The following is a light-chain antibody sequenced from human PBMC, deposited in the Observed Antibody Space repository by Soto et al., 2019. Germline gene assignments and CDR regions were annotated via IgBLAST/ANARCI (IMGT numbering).Light chain of an antibody. CDR1: QSVSSD. V-gene: IGKV3-15*01. CDR2: GAS. Sequence: EIVMTQSPATLSVSPGERATLSCRASQSVSSDLAWYQQRPGQAPRVLIYGASTRATGFPARFSGSGSGTEFTLTISSLQSEDFAIYYCQQYNNWPRTFG. J-gene: IGKJ1*01. CDR3: QQYNNWPRT.